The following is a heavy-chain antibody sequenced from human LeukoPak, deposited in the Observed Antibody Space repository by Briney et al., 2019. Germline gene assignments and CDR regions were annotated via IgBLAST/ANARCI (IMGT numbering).Heavy chain of an antibody. CDR3: ARGRTYYYGSGILFY. CDR2: INHSGST. J-gene: IGHJ4*02. CDR1: GGSFSGYY. Sequence: SETLSLTCAVYGGSFSGYYWSWIRQPPGKGLEWIGEINHSGSTNYNPSPKSRVTISVHTSKNQFSLKLSSVTAADTAVYYSARGRTYYYGSGILFYWGQGTLVTVSS. D-gene: IGHD3-10*01. V-gene: IGHV4-34*01.